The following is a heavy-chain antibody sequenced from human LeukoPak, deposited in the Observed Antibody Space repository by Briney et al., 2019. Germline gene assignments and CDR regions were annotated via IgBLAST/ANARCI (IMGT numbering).Heavy chain of an antibody. CDR3: AKAPTRSIAVAGTTLTF. D-gene: IGHD6-19*01. CDR2: ISGSGGST. J-gene: IGHJ4*02. V-gene: IGHV3-23*01. CDR1: GFTFSSYA. Sequence: PGGSLRLSCAASGFTFSSYAMSWVRQAPGKGLEWVSAISGSGGSTYYADSVKGRFTISRDNSKNTLYLQMNSLRAEDTAVYYCAKAPTRSIAVAGTTLTFGGQGTLVTVSS.